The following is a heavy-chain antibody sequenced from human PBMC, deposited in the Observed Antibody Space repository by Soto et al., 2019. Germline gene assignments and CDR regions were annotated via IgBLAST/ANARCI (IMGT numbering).Heavy chain of an antibody. CDR3: ASLVAGRLDY. CDR1: GFTFSSYS. V-gene: IGHV3-21*01. Sequence: EVQLVESGGGLVKPGGSLRLSCAASGFTFSSYSMNWVRQAPGKGLEWVSSISSSSSYIYYADSVKGRFTISRDNAKNSLYLQMNSLIAEDTAVYYCASLVAGRLDYWGQGTLVTVSS. D-gene: IGHD6-19*01. CDR2: ISSSSSYI. J-gene: IGHJ4*02.